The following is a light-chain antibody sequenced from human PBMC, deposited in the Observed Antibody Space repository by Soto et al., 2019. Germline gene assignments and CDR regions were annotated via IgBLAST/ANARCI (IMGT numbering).Light chain of an antibody. CDR3: QQYDSYPYT. CDR2: KAS. J-gene: IGKJ2*01. Sequence: DIQMTQSPSTLSASVGDRVTITCRASQTISSWLAWYQQKPGKAPNLLIYKASNLESGVPSRFSGSGSETEFSLTISSLQPDDLATYYCQQYDSYPYTFGHGTKLEIK. V-gene: IGKV1-5*03. CDR1: QTISSW.